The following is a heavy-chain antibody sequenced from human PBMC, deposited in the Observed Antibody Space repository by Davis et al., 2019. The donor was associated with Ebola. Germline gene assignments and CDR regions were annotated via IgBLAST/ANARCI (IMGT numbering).Heavy chain of an antibody. CDR2: INHSGST. CDR3: ARDLGVTGFFDF. Sequence: GSLRLSCAVYGGSFSGYYWSWIRQPPGKGLEWIGEINHSGSTNYNPSLKSRVTISVDTSKNQFSLKLSSVTAADTAVYYCARDLGVTGFFDFWGQGILVTVSS. D-gene: IGHD1-14*01. CDR1: GGSFSGYY. V-gene: IGHV4-34*01. J-gene: IGHJ4*02.